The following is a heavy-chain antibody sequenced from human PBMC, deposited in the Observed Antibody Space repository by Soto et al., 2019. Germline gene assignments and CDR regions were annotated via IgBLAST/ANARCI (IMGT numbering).Heavy chain of an antibody. CDR2: IIPVFGTA. V-gene: IGHV1-69*13. Sequence: SVKVSCKGSGGTFSSYIISWLRQAPGQGLEWMGGIIPVFGTANYGQKFQGRVTITADESTSTAYMELRSLRSEDTAVYYCARVVVGTTTDYYYGMDVWGQGTTVTVSS. CDR3: ARVVVGTTTDYYYGMDV. J-gene: IGHJ6*02. D-gene: IGHD1-26*01. CDR1: GGTFSSYI.